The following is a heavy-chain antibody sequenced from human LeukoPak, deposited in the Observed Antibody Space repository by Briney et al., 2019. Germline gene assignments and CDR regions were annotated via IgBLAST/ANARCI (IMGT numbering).Heavy chain of an antibody. CDR2: LSASGGTT. CDR1: GFSFSTYA. CDR3: AKLPREYCSSTSCPNWFDA. J-gene: IGHJ5*02. V-gene: IGHV3-23*01. Sequence: GGSLRLSCAASGFSFSTYAMTWVRQAPGKGLGWVSALSASGGTTYYADSVKGRFTTSRDNSKNTLYLQMNSLRAEDTAVYHCAKLPREYCSSTSCPNWFDAWGLGTLVTVSS. D-gene: IGHD2-2*01.